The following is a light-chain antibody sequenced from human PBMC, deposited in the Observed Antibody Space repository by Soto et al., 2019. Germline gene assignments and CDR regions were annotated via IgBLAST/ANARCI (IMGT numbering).Light chain of an antibody. CDR3: ATWDSILTAAL. J-gene: IGLJ7*01. CDR1: SSNIGNNY. CDR2: ENN. Sequence: QSVLTQPPSVSAAPGQKVAISCSESSSNIGNNYVSWYQHLPGTAPKLLIYENNKRPPGIPDRFSGSKSGTSATLVVTGLQTGDEADYYCATWDSILTAALFGGGTQLTVL. V-gene: IGLV1-51*02.